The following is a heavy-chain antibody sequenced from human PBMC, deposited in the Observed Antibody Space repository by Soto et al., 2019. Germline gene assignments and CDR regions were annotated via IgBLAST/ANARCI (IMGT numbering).Heavy chain of an antibody. CDR1: GYTFTSYG. CDR3: AGDAYYYGSGTRSYYYYYGMDV. CDR2: ISAYNGNT. D-gene: IGHD3-10*01. V-gene: IGHV1-18*01. J-gene: IGHJ6*02. Sequence: ASVKVSCKASGYTFTSYGISWVRQAPGQGLEWMGWISAYNGNTNYAQKLQGRVTMTTDTSTSTAYMELRSLRSDDTAVYYCAGDAYYYGSGTRSYYYYYGMDVWGQGTTVTVSS.